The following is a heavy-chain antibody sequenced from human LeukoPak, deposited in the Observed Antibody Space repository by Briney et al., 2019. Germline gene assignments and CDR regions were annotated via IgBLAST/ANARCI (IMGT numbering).Heavy chain of an antibody. CDR3: AREYSSSWDFDY. D-gene: IGHD6-13*01. V-gene: IGHV4-38-2*02. Sequence: SSETLSLTCTVSGYSISSGYYCGWIRQPRGKGLEWIGSIYHSGSTYYNPSLKSRITISVDTSKNQFSLKLSSVTAADTAVYYCAREYSSSWDFDYWGQGTLVTVSS. CDR2: IYHSGST. J-gene: IGHJ4*02. CDR1: GYSISSGYY.